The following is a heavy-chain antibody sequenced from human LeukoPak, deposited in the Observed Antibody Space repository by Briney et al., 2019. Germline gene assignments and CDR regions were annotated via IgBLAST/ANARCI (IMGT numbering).Heavy chain of an antibody. D-gene: IGHD6-6*01. CDR3: AKDHYSSSYALDY. Sequence: GSLRLSCAASGFTFSSYAMNWVRQAPGKGLEWVAVISYDGSNKYYADSVRGRFTISRDNSKNTLYLQMNSLRAEDTAVYYCAKDHYSSSYALDYWGQGTLVTVSS. V-gene: IGHV3-30*18. CDR2: ISYDGSNK. CDR1: GFTFSSYA. J-gene: IGHJ4*02.